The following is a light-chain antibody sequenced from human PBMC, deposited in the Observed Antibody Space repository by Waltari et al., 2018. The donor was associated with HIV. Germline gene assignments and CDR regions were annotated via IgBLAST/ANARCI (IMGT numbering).Light chain of an antibody. CDR3: QSYDSSLSGWV. J-gene: IGLJ3*02. V-gene: IGLV1-40*01. CDR1: SSNIGSGYD. CDR2: ANT. Sequence: QSVLTQPPSVSGAPGQRVTISCSGGSSNIGSGYDVPWYQQFPGTAPTVLIYANTNRPSGVPDRFSGSKSGYSASLVITGLQAEDDADYYCQSYDSSLSGWVFGGGTKLTVL.